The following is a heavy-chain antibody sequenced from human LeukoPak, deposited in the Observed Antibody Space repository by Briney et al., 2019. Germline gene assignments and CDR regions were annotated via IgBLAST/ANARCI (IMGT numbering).Heavy chain of an antibody. D-gene: IGHD3-22*01. Sequence: SGTLSLTCAVSGGSISSSNWWSWVRQPPGKGLEWIGEIYHSGSTNYNPSLKSRVTISVDKSKNQFSLKLSSVTAADTAVYYCARATYYYDSSGYYYLTSWGQGTLVTVSS. V-gene: IGHV4-4*02. J-gene: IGHJ4*02. CDR1: GGSISSSNW. CDR3: ARATYYYDSSGYYYLTS. CDR2: IYHSGST.